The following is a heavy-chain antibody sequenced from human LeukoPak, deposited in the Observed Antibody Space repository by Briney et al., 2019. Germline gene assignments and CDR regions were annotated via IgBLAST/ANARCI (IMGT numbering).Heavy chain of an antibody. Sequence: GGSLRLSCAASGFTFSSYGMHWVRQAPGKGLEWVAVISYDGSNKYYADSVKGRFTISRDNSKNTLYLQMNSLRAEDTAVYFCARVAWDGYYDDGNWGQGTLVTVSS. V-gene: IGHV3-30*03. CDR2: ISYDGSNK. CDR1: GFTFSSYG. J-gene: IGHJ4*02. D-gene: IGHD4-17*01. CDR3: ARVAWDGYYDDGN.